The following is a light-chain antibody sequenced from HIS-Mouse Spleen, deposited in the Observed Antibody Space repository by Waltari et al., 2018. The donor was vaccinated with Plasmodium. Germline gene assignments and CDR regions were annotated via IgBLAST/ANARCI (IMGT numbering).Light chain of an antibody. CDR2: AAS. J-gene: IGKJ2*01. V-gene: IGKV1-6*01. CDR1: QGIRND. Sequence: AIQMTQSPSSLSASVRDRVTITCRASQGIRNDLGWYQQKPGKAPKLLISAASSLQSGVPSRFSGSGSGTDFTLTISSLQPEDFATYYCLQDYNYPYTFGQGTKLEIK. CDR3: LQDYNYPYT.